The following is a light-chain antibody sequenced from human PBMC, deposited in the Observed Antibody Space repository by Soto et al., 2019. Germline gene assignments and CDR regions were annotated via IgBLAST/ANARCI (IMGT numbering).Light chain of an antibody. CDR3: QYCGSSFT. CDR1: QSVGSSY. Sequence: LTQSPVTLSMSPGERATLSCRARQSVGSSYLALYQQKAGQAPRVLICGASSRAAGIPDRFSGSGSGTDFTLTISILEPQDFAVYYCQYCGSSFTFGGGTKVDIK. V-gene: IGKV3-20*01. CDR2: GAS. J-gene: IGKJ4*01.